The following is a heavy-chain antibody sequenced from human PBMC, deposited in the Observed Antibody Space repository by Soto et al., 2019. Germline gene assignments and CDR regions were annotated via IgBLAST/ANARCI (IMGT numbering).Heavy chain of an antibody. D-gene: IGHD3-10*01. CDR3: ARVTMVRRVMADY. CDR1: GGSISSGNIY. J-gene: IGHJ4*02. Sequence: SETLSLTCTVSGGSISSGNIYWSWIRQPPGKGLEWIGYIYYTGSTYYNPSLTSRVTISVNPSKNQFSLTLTSVTAADTATYYCARVTMVRRVMADYWGQGTLVTVSS. V-gene: IGHV4-30-4*01. CDR2: IYYTGST.